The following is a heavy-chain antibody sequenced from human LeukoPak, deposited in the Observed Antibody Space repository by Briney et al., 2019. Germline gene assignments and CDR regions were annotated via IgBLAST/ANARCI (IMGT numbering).Heavy chain of an antibody. CDR2: IKSNVDGGTV. CDR1: GLYFTDAW. V-gene: IGHV3-15*01. CDR3: MSDPLNQGGVDY. Sequence: GGSLRLSCAVSGLYFTDAWMSWVRLAPGKGLEWVGRIKSNVDGGTVDYMTPVKGRFTISRDDSKNTLYLQLNSLKTEDTAIYYCMSDPLNQGGVDYWGQGRLVTVSS. J-gene: IGHJ4*02. D-gene: IGHD3-16*01.